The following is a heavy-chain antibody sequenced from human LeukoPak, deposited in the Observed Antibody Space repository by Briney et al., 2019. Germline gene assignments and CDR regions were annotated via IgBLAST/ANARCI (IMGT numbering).Heavy chain of an antibody. V-gene: IGHV3-48*01. CDR1: GFTLSSYS. CDR2: IDGSSSTI. J-gene: IGHJ4*02. Sequence: GGSLRLSCAASGFTLSSYSMNWVRQAPGKGLEWVSYIDGSSSTIHYGDSVKGRFTISRDNAKNSLYLQMNSLRAEDTAVYYCARDRGVSYFDYWGQGTLVTVSS. CDR3: ARDRGVSYFDY.